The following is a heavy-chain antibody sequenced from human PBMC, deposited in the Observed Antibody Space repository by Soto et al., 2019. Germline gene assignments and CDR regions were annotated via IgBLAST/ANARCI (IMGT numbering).Heavy chain of an antibody. V-gene: IGHV4-4*07. J-gene: IGHJ5*02. CDR3: ARTPIDPYCSGGSCYPNWFDP. Sequence: PSETLSLTCTVSGGSISSCYWSWIRQPAGKGLEWIGRIYTSGSTNYNPSLKSRVTMSVDTSKNQFSLKLSSVTAADTAVYYCARTPIDPYCSGGSCYPNWFDPWRQGTLVTVSS. CDR2: IYTSGST. CDR1: GGSISSCY. D-gene: IGHD2-15*01.